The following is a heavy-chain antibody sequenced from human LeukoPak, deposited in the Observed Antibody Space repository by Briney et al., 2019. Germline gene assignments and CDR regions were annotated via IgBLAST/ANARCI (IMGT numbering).Heavy chain of an antibody. CDR3: ARKNFYPYWYFDV. Sequence: SETLSLTCSVSTDSTNTYYWNWIRQSPEKGLEWIGYIYDSGTANYNPSLKSRVAISIDTSKNQSSLSLNSLTAADTAIYFCARKNFYPYWYFDVWGRGTLVTVSS. V-gene: IGHV4-59*08. CDR2: IYDSGTA. CDR1: TDSTNTYY. J-gene: IGHJ2*01. D-gene: IGHD3-3*01.